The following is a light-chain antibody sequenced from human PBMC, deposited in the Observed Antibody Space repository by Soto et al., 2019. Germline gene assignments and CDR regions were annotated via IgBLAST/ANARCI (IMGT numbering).Light chain of an antibody. V-gene: IGKV1-5*03. CDR1: HNLDKW. J-gene: IGKJ1*01. Sequence: DIQMTQSPSTLSASVGDRVTITCRASHNLDKWLAWYQQKPGKAPKLLIYEASSLQSGVPSRFSGSGSGTDFTPTISSLQPEDVATYYCQKYNIAPSWTFGQGTKVDIK. CDR2: EAS. CDR3: QKYNIAPSWT.